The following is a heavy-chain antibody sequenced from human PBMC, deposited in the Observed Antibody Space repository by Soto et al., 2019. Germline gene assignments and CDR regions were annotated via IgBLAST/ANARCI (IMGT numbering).Heavy chain of an antibody. D-gene: IGHD6-6*01. V-gene: IGHV1-18*01. J-gene: IGHJ5*02. CDR3: ARDRGSRIAARPRWFDP. CDR2: ISAYNGTA. CDR1: GYTFTSYG. Sequence: ASVKVSCKASGYTFTSYGISWVRQAPGQGLEWMGWISAYNGTANYAQKFQGRVTITADESTSTAYMELSSLRSEDTAVYYCARDRGSRIAARPRWFDPWGQGTLVTVSS.